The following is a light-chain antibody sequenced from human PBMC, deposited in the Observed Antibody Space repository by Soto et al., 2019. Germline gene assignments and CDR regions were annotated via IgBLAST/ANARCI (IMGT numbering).Light chain of an antibody. CDR1: QGISTY. CDR2: AAS. J-gene: IGKJ3*01. Sequence: DIQLTQSPSFLSASVGDRVTITCRASQGISTYLAWYQQIPGKPPNLLIYAASTLQSGVPSRFSGSGSGTEFTLTISSLQPEDFATYYCQQLNSYPSFTFGPGTRVDIK. CDR3: QQLNSYPSFT. V-gene: IGKV1-9*01.